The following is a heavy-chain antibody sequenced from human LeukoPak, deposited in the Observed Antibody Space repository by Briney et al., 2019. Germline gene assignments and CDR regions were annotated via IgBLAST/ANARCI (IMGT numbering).Heavy chain of an antibody. V-gene: IGHV3-21*01. J-gene: IGHJ4*02. CDR3: ARDPLPYYYDSSGYYSDY. D-gene: IGHD3-22*01. CDR2: ISSSSSYI. CDR1: GFTFSSYS. Sequence: GGSLRLSCAASGFTFSSYSMNWVRQAPGKGLEWVSSISSSSSYIYYADSVKGRFTISRDNAKNSLYLQMNSLRAEDTAVYYCARDPLPYYYDSSGYYSDYWGQGTLGTVSA.